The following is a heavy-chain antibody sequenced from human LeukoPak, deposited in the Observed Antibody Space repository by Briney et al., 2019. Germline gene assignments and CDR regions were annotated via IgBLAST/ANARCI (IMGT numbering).Heavy chain of an antibody. D-gene: IGHD3-3*01. CDR2: INHSGST. CDR3: ARRPPAHKLRFLEWLGFDP. Sequence: SETLSLTCAVYGGSFSGYYWSWIRQPPGKGLEWLGEINHSGSTNYNPSLKSRVTISEDTSKNQFSLKLSSVTAADTAVYYCARRPPAHKLRFLEWLGFDPWGQGTLVTVSS. J-gene: IGHJ5*02. V-gene: IGHV4-34*01. CDR1: GGSFSGYY.